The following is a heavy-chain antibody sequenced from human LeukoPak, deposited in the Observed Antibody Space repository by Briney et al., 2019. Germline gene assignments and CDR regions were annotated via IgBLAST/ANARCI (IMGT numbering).Heavy chain of an antibody. Sequence: GGSLRLSCAASGFTFNTFGMHWVRQAPGKGLEWVAVISYDGTDKYYADSLKGRFTISRDNSKNTLYLQMNSLRAEDTAVYYCAKDAVATPQIDHWGQGALVTVSS. J-gene: IGHJ4*02. V-gene: IGHV3-30*18. CDR2: ISYDGTDK. CDR1: GFTFNTFG. CDR3: AKDAVATPQIDH. D-gene: IGHD2-15*01.